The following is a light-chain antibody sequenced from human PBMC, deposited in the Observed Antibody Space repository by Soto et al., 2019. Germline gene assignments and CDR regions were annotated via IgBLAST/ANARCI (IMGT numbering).Light chain of an antibody. J-gene: IGLJ2*01. CDR3: GTWDSGLSAVV. Sequence: QSVLTQPPSVSAAPGQKVTISCSGSSSNVGNNYVSWYQQFPETAPKLLIFDNSNRPSGIPDRFSGSKSGTSATLGITGLQTGDEADYYCGTWDSGLSAVVFGGGTQLTVL. CDR1: SSNVGNNY. CDR2: DNS. V-gene: IGLV1-51*01.